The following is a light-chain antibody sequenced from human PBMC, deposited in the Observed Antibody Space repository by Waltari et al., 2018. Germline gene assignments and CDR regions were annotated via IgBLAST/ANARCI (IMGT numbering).Light chain of an antibody. CDR3: QQTVTSTWT. V-gene: IGKV1-39*01. J-gene: IGKJ1*01. CDR1: QTISRY. Sequence: DIQMTQSPSSLSASVGDRVTITCRASQTISRYVNWYQHRPGKAPKVLIFGASTLQSGVPSRFSGSGSGTDFTLTISSLQPEDSAAYYCQQTVTSTWTFGQGTKVEIK. CDR2: GAS.